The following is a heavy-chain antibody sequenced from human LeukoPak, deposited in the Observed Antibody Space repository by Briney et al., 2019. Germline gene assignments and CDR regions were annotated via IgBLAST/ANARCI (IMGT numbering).Heavy chain of an antibody. Sequence: PGGSLRLSCAASGFTFSSYCMSWVRQAPGKGLEWVANIKQDGSEKYYVDSVKGRFTISRDNAKNSLSLQMNSLRAEDTAVYYCAREVGSGGSLGFDYWGQGTLVTVSS. CDR2: IKQDGSEK. D-gene: IGHD2-15*01. V-gene: IGHV3-7*01. CDR3: AREVGSGGSLGFDY. J-gene: IGHJ4*02. CDR1: GFTFSSYC.